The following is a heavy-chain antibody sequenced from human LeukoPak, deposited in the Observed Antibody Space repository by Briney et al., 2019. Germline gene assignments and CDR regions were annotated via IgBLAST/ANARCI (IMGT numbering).Heavy chain of an antibody. J-gene: IGHJ3*02. CDR1: GFIFSSYE. CDR3: ARARRDGNTGLAFDI. D-gene: IGHD5-24*01. CDR2: ISSSGSTI. Sequence: GGSLRLSCAASGFIFSSYEMNWVRQAPGKGLEWVSYISSSGSTIYYADSVKGRFTIPRDNAKNSLYLQMNSLRAEDTAVYYCARARRDGNTGLAFDIWGQGTMVTVSS. V-gene: IGHV3-48*03.